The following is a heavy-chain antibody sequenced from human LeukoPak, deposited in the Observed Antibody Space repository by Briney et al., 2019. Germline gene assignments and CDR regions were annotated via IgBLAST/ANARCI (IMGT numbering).Heavy chain of an antibody. CDR3: ARGSVVRGVIHFDY. CDR2: IYYSGST. Sequence: LRLSCAASGFTFSSSAMSWVRQAPGKGLEWIGYIYYSGSTYYNPSLKSRVTISVDTSKNQFSLKLSSVTAADTAVYYCARGSVVRGVIHFDYWGQGTLVTVSS. D-gene: IGHD3-10*01. J-gene: IGHJ4*02. V-gene: IGHV4-31*02. CDR1: GFTFSSSA.